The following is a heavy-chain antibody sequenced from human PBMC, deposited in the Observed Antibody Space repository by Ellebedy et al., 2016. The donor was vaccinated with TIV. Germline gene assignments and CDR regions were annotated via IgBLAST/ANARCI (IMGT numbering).Heavy chain of an antibody. J-gene: IGHJ4*02. D-gene: IGHD2-21*02. CDR3: ARTDPWQPIDD. Sequence: MPSETLSLTCSVSGGSLSSTRYYWAWIRQPPGKGLEYIGSVYYSGSPYYSLSFKSRVTLSADTSKNQFSLNLRTVTAADTAVYYCARTDPWQPIDDWGQGILVSVSS. V-gene: IGHV4-39*01. CDR2: VYYSGSP. CDR1: GGSLSSTRYY.